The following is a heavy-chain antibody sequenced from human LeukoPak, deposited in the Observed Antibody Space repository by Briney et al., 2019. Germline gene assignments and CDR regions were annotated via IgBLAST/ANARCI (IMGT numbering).Heavy chain of an antibody. CDR3: AKSDTPWGSWYYFDY. J-gene: IGHJ4*02. CDR1: GFNFSNYG. D-gene: IGHD6-13*01. V-gene: IGHV3-23*01. CDR2: INNSGGST. Sequence: GGSLRLSCAASGFNFSNYGMSWVRQAPGKGLEWVSTINNSGGSTYYADSVKGRFTISRDNSKNTLYLQMNSLRAGDTAVYYCAKSDTPWGSWYYFDYWGQGTLVTVSS.